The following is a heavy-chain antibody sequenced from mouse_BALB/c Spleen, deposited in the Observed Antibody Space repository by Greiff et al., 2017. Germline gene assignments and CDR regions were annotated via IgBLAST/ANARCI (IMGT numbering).Heavy chain of an antibody. Sequence: QVQLQQPGAELVKPGASVKLSCKASGYTFTSYRMHWVKQRPGQGLEWIGEINPSNGRTNYNEKFKSKATLTVDKSSSTAYMQLSSLTSEDSAVYYCARGDDGYYDWYFDVWGAGTTVTVSS. V-gene: IGHV1S81*02. CDR3: ARGDDGYYDWYFDV. J-gene: IGHJ1*01. CDR1: GYTFTSYR. D-gene: IGHD2-3*01. CDR2: INPSNGRT.